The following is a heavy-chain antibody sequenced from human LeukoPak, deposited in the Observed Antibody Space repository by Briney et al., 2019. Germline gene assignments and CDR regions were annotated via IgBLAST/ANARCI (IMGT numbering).Heavy chain of an antibody. CDR1: GGSISSSSYY. V-gene: IGHV4-39*01. CDR3: AVLNYYDSSGYPDY. CDR2: IYYSGST. D-gene: IGHD3-22*01. Sequence: PSETLSLTCTVSGGSISSSSYYWGWIRQPPGKGLEWIGSIYYSGSTYYNPSLKSRVTISVDTSKNQFSLKLSSVTAADTAVYYCAVLNYYDSSGYPDYWGQGTLVTVSS. J-gene: IGHJ4*02.